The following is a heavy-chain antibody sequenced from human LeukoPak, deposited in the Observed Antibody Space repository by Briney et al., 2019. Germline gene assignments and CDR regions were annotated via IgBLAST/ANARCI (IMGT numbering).Heavy chain of an antibody. Sequence: SVKVSCKASGGTFSSYGISWVRQAPGQGLEWMGGIIPIFGTVNYAQKFQGRVTITADESTSTAYMELSSLRSEGTVVYYCARGRFTMIVGRNRGAEFDYWGQGTLVTVSS. CDR2: IIPIFGTV. D-gene: IGHD3-22*01. J-gene: IGHJ4*02. CDR3: ARGRFTMIVGRNRGAEFDY. CDR1: GGTFSSYG. V-gene: IGHV1-69*13.